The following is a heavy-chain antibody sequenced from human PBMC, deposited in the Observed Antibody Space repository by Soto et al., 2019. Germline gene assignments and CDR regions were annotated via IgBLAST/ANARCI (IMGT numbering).Heavy chain of an antibody. CDR3: ARGRYCSGSTCKPYYYGMDV. V-gene: IGHV1-69*12. J-gene: IGHJ6*02. CDR1: GGTFNNYA. Sequence: QVQLVQSGAEVKKPGTSVKVSCKASGGTFNNYAISWVRQAPGQGPEWMGGIIPIFGTPIYAQRFQGNVTITADESTTTAYMELNSLNSEDTAVYYCARGRYCSGSTCKPYYYGMDVWGQGTTVTVSS. D-gene: IGHD2-15*01. CDR2: IIPIFGTP.